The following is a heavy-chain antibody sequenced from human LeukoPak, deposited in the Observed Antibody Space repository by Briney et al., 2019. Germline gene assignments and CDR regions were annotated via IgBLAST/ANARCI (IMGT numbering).Heavy chain of an antibody. J-gene: IGHJ4*02. D-gene: IGHD2-15*01. Sequence: GGSLRLSCAASGFTFSSYAMHWVRQPPGKGLEYVSSISSNGGSTYYATSVKGRFTISRDNSKNTLYLQMGSLSAEDMAVYYCARGHKGIFDYWGQGTLVTVSS. CDR3: ARGHKGIFDY. V-gene: IGHV3-64*01. CDR1: GFTFSSYA. CDR2: ISSNGGST.